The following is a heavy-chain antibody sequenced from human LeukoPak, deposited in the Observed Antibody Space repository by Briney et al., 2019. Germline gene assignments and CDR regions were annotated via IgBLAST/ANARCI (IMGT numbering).Heavy chain of an antibody. J-gene: IGHJ4*02. CDR1: GFTFSSYA. Sequence: GGSLRLSCAASGFTFSSYAMSWVRQAPGKGLEWVSAISGSGGSTYYADSVKGRFTISRDNSKNTLYLQMNSLRAEDTAVCYCAKASVTTMGMYYFDYWGQGTLVTVSS. CDR3: AKASVTTMGMYYFDY. D-gene: IGHD4-17*01. V-gene: IGHV3-23*01. CDR2: ISGSGGST.